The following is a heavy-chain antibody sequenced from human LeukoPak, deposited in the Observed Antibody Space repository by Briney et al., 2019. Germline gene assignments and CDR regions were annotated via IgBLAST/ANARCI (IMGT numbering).Heavy chain of an antibody. Sequence: ASVKVSCKASGGTFSSYAISWVRQAPGQGLEWMGGIIPIFGTANYAQKFQGRVTITADESTSTAYMELSSLRSEDTAVYYCARVYSSGWHDYYYYGMDVWGQGTTVTVSS. CDR1: GGTFSSYA. CDR3: ARVYSSGWHDYYYYGMDV. J-gene: IGHJ6*02. V-gene: IGHV1-69*13. CDR2: IIPIFGTA. D-gene: IGHD6-19*01.